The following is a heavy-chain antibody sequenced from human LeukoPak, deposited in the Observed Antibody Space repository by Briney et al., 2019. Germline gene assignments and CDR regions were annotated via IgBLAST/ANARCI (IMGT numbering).Heavy chain of an antibody. CDR1: GGSISSSSYY. V-gene: IGHV4-39*01. CDR3: ARLNDEFGVLIPSFDS. D-gene: IGHD3-3*01. CDR2: IYYSGST. J-gene: IGHJ4*02. Sequence: SETLSLTCTVSGGSISSSSYYWGWLRQSPGKGLDWIGNIYYSGSTSYNPSLKSRVTISIDTSKNQFSLKLSSVTAADTAVYYCARLNDEFGVLIPSFDSWGQGTLVTVSS.